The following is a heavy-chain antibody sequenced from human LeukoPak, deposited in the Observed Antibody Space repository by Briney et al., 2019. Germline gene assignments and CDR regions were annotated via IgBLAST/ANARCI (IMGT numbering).Heavy chain of an antibody. J-gene: IGHJ5*02. CDR2: IYYSGST. V-gene: IGHV4-39*01. CDR3: ARHCGDYDFWSGYPNWFDP. CDR1: GGSISSSSYY. Sequence: SETLSLTCTVSGGSISSSSYYCGWIRQPPGKGPEWIGSIYYSGSTYYNPSLKSRVTISVYTSKNQFSLKMSAVTGADRAVYYCARHCGDYDFWSGYPNWFDPWGQGTLVTVSS. D-gene: IGHD3-3*01.